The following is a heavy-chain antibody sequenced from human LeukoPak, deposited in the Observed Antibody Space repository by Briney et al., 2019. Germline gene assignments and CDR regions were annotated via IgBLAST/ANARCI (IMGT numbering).Heavy chain of an antibody. D-gene: IGHD2-2*01. CDR3: VRDWYYAPDY. CDR2: ISSSSSYI. V-gene: IGHV3-21*01. Sequence: PGGSLRLSCAASGFTFSNYNMNWVRQAPGKGLEWVSSISSSSSYIYYADSVKGRFTISRHNAKNSLYLQMNSLRVEDTAVYYCVRDWYYAPDYWGQGTLVTVSS. CDR1: GFTFSNYN. J-gene: IGHJ4*02.